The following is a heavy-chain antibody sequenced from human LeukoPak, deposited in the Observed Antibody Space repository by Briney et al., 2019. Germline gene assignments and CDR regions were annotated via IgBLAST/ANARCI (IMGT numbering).Heavy chain of an antibody. Sequence: SETLSLTCAVYGGSFSGYYWSWIRQPPGKGLEWIGEINHSGSTNYNPPLKSRVTISVDTSKNQFSLKLSSVTAADTAVYYCARDGYNYGYFNYWGQGTLVTVSS. CDR1: GGSFSGYY. CDR3: ARDGYNYGYFNY. V-gene: IGHV4-34*01. CDR2: INHSGST. D-gene: IGHD5-24*01. J-gene: IGHJ4*02.